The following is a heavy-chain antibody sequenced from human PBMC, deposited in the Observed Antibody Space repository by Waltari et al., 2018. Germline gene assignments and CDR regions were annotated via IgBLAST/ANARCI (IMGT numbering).Heavy chain of an antibody. V-gene: IGHV2-70*16. D-gene: IGHD3-16*02. CDR2: IDWDDDK. CDR3: ARIRYDYVWGSYRNKENYFDY. Sequence: QVTLKESGPVLVKPTQTLTLTCTFSGFSLSTSGMCVSWIRQPPGKALEWLARIDWDDDKFYSTSLKTRLTISKDTSKNQVVLTMTNMDPVDTATYYCARIRYDYVWGSYRNKENYFDYWGQGTLVTVSS. CDR1: GFSLSTSGMC. J-gene: IGHJ4*02.